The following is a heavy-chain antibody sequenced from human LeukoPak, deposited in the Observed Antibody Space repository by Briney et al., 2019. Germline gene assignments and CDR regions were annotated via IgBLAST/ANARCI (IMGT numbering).Heavy chain of an antibody. CDR1: GYTFTSYD. D-gene: IGHD6-13*01. Sequence: ASVKVSCKASGYTFTSYDINWVRQATGQGLEWMGWMNPNSGNTGYAQKFQGRVTMTEDTSTDTAYMELSSLRSEDTAVYYCATGAAADPYYFDYWGQGTLVTVSS. V-gene: IGHV1-8*01. J-gene: IGHJ4*02. CDR3: ATGAAADPYYFDY. CDR2: MNPNSGNT.